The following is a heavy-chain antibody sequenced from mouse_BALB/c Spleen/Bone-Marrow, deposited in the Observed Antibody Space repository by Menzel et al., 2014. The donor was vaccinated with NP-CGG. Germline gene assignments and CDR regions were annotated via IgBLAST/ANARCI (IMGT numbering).Heavy chain of an antibody. CDR2: ISAGGSYT. J-gene: IGHJ3*01. CDR3: ANYYGSTWFAY. CDR1: GFTFSDYY. Sequence: EVQVVESGGGLVKPGGSLKLSCAASGFTFSDYYMYWVRQAPEKRLEWVATISAGGSYTYYPDSVKGRFTISRDNAKNNLYLQMSSMKSEDTAMYYCANYYGSTWFAYWGQGTLVTVSA. D-gene: IGHD1-1*01. V-gene: IGHV5-4*02.